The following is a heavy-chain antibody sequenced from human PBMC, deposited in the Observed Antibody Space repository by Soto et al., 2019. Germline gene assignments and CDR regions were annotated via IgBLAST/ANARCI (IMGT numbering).Heavy chain of an antibody. Sequence: QLQLQESGPGLVKPSETLSLTCTVSGCSISSSSYYWGWIRQPPGKGLEWIGSIYYSGSTYYNPSLKSRVTMAVDTSKNQFSLKLSSVTAADTAVYYCAGPSIVGATGGDYWGQGTLVTVSS. V-gene: IGHV4-39*01. J-gene: IGHJ4*01. CDR1: GCSISSSSYY. CDR2: IYYSGST. CDR3: AGPSIVGATGGDY. D-gene: IGHD1-26*01.